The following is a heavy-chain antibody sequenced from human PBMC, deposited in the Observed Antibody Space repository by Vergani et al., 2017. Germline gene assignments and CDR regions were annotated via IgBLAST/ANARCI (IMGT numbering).Heavy chain of an antibody. J-gene: IGHJ4*02. CDR1: GYTFFNYG. V-gene: IGHV1-18*04. D-gene: IGHD3-10*01. CDR2: IRADTGDT. Sequence: QVQLVQSGPEVKRPGASVKVSCKTSGYTFFNYGVKWIRRAPGQGFEWLGWIRADTGDTKYSERLQDRVTLTTDSSTNTAYMELRSLKSDDTAVYYCARDGTYYYGSGSFYLFDYWGQGTLVTVSS. CDR3: ARDGTYYYGSGSFYLFDY.